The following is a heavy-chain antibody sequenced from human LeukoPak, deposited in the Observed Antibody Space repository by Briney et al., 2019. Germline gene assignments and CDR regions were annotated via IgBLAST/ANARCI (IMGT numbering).Heavy chain of an antibody. CDR2: IHSADTT. CDR1: GFTVSNNH. V-gene: IGHV3-53*01. CDR3: ASSSWYGGFDY. Sequence: GGSLRLSCAASGFTVSNNHMNWVRQAPGKGLEWVSIIHSADTTYYADSVKGRFTISRDNSKNTLYLQMNSLRAEDTAVYYCASSSWYGGFDYWGQGTLVTVSS. J-gene: IGHJ4*02. D-gene: IGHD6-13*01.